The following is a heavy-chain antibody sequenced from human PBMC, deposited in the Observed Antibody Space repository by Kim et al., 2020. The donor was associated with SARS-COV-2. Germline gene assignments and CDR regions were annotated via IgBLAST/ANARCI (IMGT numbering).Heavy chain of an antibody. CDR1: DGSISSSSYY. J-gene: IGHJ4*02. V-gene: IGHV4-39*01. D-gene: IGHD3-3*01. CDR2: IYYSGST. CDR3: ARALSFGTIFGVVTTLFDY. Sequence: SETLSLTCTVSDGSISSSSYYWGWIRQPPGKGLEWIGSIYYSGSTYYNPSLKSRVTISVDTSKNQFSLKLSSVTAADTAVYYCARALSFGTIFGVVTTLFDYWGQGTLVTVSS.